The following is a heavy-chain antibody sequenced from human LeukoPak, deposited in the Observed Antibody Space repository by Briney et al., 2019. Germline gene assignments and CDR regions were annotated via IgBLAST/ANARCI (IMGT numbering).Heavy chain of an antibody. D-gene: IGHD6-13*01. V-gene: IGHV1-69*04. Sequence: RAASVKVSCKASGGTFSSYAISWVRQAPGQGLEWMGRIIPILGIANYAQKFQGRVTITADKSTSTAYMELSSLRSEDTAVYYCARGVAAAGTSGWFDPWGQGTLVTVSS. CDR1: GGTFSSYA. J-gene: IGHJ5*02. CDR3: ARGVAAAGTSGWFDP. CDR2: IIPILGIA.